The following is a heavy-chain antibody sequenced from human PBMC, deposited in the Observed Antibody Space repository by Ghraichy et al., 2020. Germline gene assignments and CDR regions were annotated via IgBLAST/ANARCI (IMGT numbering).Heavy chain of an antibody. CDR1: GGTFSSYA. CDR2: IIPIFGTA. D-gene: IGHD6-13*01. J-gene: IGHJ4*02. CDR3: ARVRGGRIAAAGRYYFDY. V-gene: IGHV1-69*13. Sequence: SAKVSCKASGGTFSSYAISWVRQAPGQGLEWMGGIIPIFGTANYAQKFQGRVTITADESTSTAYMELSSLRSEDTAVYYCARVRGGRIAAAGRYYFDYWGQGTLVTVSS.